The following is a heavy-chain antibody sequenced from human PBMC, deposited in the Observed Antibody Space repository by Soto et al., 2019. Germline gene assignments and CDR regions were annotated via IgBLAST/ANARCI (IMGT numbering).Heavy chain of an antibody. D-gene: IGHD3-3*01. CDR2: ISGSGGST. CDR1: GFTFSSYA. J-gene: IGHJ6*03. CDR3: ATVPVHRNCPYDFWSGYSFPSYYYYYMDV. V-gene: IGHV3-23*01. Sequence: PGGSLRLSCAASGFTFSSYAMSWVRQAPGKGLEWVSAISGSGGSTYYADSVKGRFTISRDNSKNTLYLQMNSLRAEDTAVYYCATVPVHRNCPYDFWSGYSFPSYYYYYMDVWGKGTTVTVSS.